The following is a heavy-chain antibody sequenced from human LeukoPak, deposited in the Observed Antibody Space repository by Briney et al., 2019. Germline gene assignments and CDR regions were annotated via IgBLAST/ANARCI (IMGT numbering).Heavy chain of an antibody. CDR2: IKQDGSNT. J-gene: IGHJ4*02. CDR3: ANENYYGSGSYADH. CDR1: GFTFSSYW. V-gene: IGHV3-7*01. Sequence: GGSLRLSCAASGFTFSSYWMSWVRQAPGKGLEWVANIKQDGSNTYYADSVKGRFTISRDNSKNTLYLQMNSLRAEDTAVYYCANENYYGSGSYADHWGQGTLVTVSS. D-gene: IGHD3-10*01.